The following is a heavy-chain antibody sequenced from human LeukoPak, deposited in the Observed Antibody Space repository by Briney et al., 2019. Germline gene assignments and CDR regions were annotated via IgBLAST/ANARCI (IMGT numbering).Heavy chain of an antibody. CDR2: FDPGAVET. V-gene: IGHV1-24*01. J-gene: IGHJ4*02. D-gene: IGHD5-24*01. Sequence: EASVKVSCKVSGYTLTEFSMHWVRQAPGKGLEWMGGFDPGAVETIYAQKFQGRVTMTQDTSTDTAYIELSSLRSEDTGVYYCAAGERWLPFYYWGQGAHVTVSS. CDR3: AAGERWLPFYY. CDR1: GYTLTEFS.